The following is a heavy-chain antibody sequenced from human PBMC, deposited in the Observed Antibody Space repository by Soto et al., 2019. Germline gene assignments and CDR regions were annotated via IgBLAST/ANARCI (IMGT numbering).Heavy chain of an antibody. CDR2: ISYDGSNK. J-gene: IGHJ4*02. CDR3: ASYQPPDFDY. CDR1: GFTFSSYA. D-gene: IGHD2-2*01. Sequence: XVSLRLSCAASGFTFSSYAMHWVRQAPGKGLEWVAVISYDGSNKYYADSVKGRFTISRDNSKNTLYLQMNSLRAEDTAVYYCASYQPPDFDYWGQGTLVTVSS. V-gene: IGHV3-30-3*01.